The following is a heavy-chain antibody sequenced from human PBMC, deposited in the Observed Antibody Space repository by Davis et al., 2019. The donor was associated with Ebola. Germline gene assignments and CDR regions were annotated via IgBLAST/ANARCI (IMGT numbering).Heavy chain of an antibody. D-gene: IGHD7-27*01. V-gene: IGHV1-18*01. Sequence: ASVTVSCKASGYTFKNYGITWVRQAPGQGLEWMGWITASNGNTHYAQKLQDRITMTIDTSTSTAYMELRSLRYDDTAVYYCAREPWGSEKDYWGQGTLITVSS. CDR3: AREPWGSEKDY. J-gene: IGHJ4*02. CDR1: GYTFKNYG. CDR2: ITASNGNT.